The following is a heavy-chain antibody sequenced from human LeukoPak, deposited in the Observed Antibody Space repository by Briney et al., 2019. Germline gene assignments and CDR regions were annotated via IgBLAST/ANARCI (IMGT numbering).Heavy chain of an antibody. CDR3: ASDDAYYDYVWGSYSFDY. CDR1: GFTFSSYA. J-gene: IGHJ4*02. D-gene: IGHD3-16*01. CDR2: ISYDGSNK. Sequence: GRSLRLSCAASGFTFSSYAMHWVRQAPGKWLEWVAVISYDGSNKYYADSVKGRFTISRDNSKNTLYLQMNSLRAEDTAVYYCASDDAYYDYVWGSYSFDYWGQGTLVTVSS. V-gene: IGHV3-30*04.